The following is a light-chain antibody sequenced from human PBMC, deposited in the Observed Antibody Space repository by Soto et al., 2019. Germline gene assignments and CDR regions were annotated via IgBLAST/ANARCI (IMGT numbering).Light chain of an antibody. J-gene: IGLJ1*01. Sequence: QSVLAQPPSVSGARGQRVTISCTGSSSNIGAGYDVHWYQQLPGTAPKVLIYGNSNRPSGVPDRFSGSKSGTSASLAITGLQAEDEADYYCQSYDSSLSGYVFGTGTQLTVL. CDR1: SSNIGAGYD. CDR3: QSYDSSLSGYV. V-gene: IGLV1-40*01. CDR2: GNS.